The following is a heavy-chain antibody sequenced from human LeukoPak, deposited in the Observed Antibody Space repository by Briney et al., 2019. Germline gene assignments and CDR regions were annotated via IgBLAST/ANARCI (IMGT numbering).Heavy chain of an antibody. CDR2: ISYDGNNK. V-gene: IGHV3-30*04. D-gene: IGHD6-19*01. Sequence: GGSPRLSCAASGFTFSTYAMHWVRQAPGKGLEWVAVISYDGNNKYYADSVKGRFTISRDNSKNTLYLQMNSLRDDDTAVYYCARDASLSSTAVTGGSYFDYWGQGTLVTVSS. CDR1: GFTFSTYA. J-gene: IGHJ4*02. CDR3: ARDASLSSTAVTGGSYFDY.